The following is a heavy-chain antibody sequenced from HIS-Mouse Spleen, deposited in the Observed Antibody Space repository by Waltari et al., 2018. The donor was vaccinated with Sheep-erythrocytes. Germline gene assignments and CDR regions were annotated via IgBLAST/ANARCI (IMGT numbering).Heavy chain of an antibody. J-gene: IGHJ4*02. CDR2: IIPILGIA. CDR1: GGTFSSYA. D-gene: IGHD1-26*01. V-gene: IGHV1-69*04. Sequence: QVQLVQSGAEVKKPGSSVKVSCKASGGTFSSYAISWVRQAPGQGLEWMGRIIPILGIATDAQKFQGRVTITADKSTSTAYMELSSLRSEDTAVYYCAQTGATTPHFDYWGQGTLVTVSS. CDR3: AQTGATTPHFDY.